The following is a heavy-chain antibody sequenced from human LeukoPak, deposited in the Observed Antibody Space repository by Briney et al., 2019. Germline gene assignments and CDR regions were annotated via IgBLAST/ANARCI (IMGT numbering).Heavy chain of an antibody. CDR1: GYTFTSYG. CDR2: ISTYKGNT. CDR3: ARGSTARYYYDSSGYYRGAVDY. D-gene: IGHD3-22*01. J-gene: IGHJ4*02. Sequence: ASVKVSCKASGYTFTSYGISWVRQAPGQGLEGMGWISTYKGNTNYAQKFQGRVTMTTDTSTSTAYLELRSLRSDDTAVYYCARGSTARYYYDSSGYYRGAVDYWGQGTLVTISS. V-gene: IGHV1-18*01.